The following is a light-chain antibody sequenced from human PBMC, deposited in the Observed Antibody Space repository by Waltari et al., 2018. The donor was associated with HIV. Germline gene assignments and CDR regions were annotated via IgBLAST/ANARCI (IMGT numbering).Light chain of an antibody. CDR1: QSVSSY. CDR3: QHRSSWPPLT. Sequence: EMVLTQSPDTLSLSPGASATLYCRASQSVSSYLAWYQQNPGQAPRLLIYDASKRATGIPARFSGSGSGTYFTLTISSLEPEDFAFYYCQHRSSWPPLTFGGGTKVEIK. V-gene: IGKV3-11*01. CDR2: DAS. J-gene: IGKJ4*01.